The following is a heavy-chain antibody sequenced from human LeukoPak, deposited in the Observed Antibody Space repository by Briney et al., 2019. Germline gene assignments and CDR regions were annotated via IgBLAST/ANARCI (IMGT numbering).Heavy chain of an antibody. Sequence: ASVNVSYKASGGTFSSYAISWVRQAPGQGLESMGRIIPIFGTANYAQKFQGRVTITADESTSTAYMELSSLRSEDTAVYYCALPHSFEYAFDIWGQGTMVTVSS. V-gene: IGHV1-69*13. CDR2: IIPIFGTA. J-gene: IGHJ3*02. CDR3: ALPHSFEYAFDI. CDR1: GGTFSSYA. D-gene: IGHD2-15*01.